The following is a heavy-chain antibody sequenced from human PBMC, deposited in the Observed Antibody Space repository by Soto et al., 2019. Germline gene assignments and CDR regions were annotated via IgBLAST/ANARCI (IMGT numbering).Heavy chain of an antibody. D-gene: IGHD3-3*01. CDR1: GFPFGSHA. J-gene: IGHJ4*02. V-gene: IGHV3-23*01. CDR2: VSGNGGTT. Sequence: GGSLRLSCAASGFPFGSHAMSWVRQAPGKGLEWVSLVSGNGGTTNYADSVKGRFTISRDNSQKTLYLQMNRLIAEDTAIYYCAKGKAHTLFGVDTLFDYWGQGTLVTVLL. CDR3: AKGKAHTLFGVDTLFDY.